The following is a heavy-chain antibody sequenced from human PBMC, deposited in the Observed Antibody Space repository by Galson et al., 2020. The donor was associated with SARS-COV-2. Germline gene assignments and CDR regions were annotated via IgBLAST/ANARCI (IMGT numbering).Heavy chain of an antibody. D-gene: IGHD2-21*02. V-gene: IGHV3-30*04. Sequence: GRSLRLSCAASGFTFSSYAIHRVRQAPGKRLEWVAVISYDGSNKYYADSVKGRFTISRDNSKNTLYLQMNSLRAEDTAVYYCARDRADVTEEPFDYWGQGTLVTVSS. CDR2: ISYDGSNK. CDR1: GFTFSSYA. J-gene: IGHJ4*02. CDR3: ARDRADVTEEPFDY.